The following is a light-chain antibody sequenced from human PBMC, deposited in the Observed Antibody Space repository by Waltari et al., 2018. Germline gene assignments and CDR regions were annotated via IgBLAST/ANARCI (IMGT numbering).Light chain of an antibody. CDR3: CSYAGTSTFVL. J-gene: IGLJ2*01. Sequence: QSALTQPRSVSGSPGQSVTISCTGTSGDVGGYNYVPWSQHHPGKAPKVMIYDVTKRPSGVPDRFSGSKSGNTASLTISGLQAEDEGDYYCCSYAGTSTFVLFGGGTKLTVL. CDR1: SGDVGGYNY. CDR2: DVT. V-gene: IGLV2-11*01.